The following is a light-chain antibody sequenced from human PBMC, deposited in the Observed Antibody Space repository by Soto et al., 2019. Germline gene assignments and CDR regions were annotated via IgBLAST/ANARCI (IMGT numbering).Light chain of an antibody. CDR1: SSNIGSNT. CDR2: SNN. V-gene: IGLV1-44*01. J-gene: IGLJ3*02. Sequence: QLVLTQPPSASGTPGQRVTISCSGSSSNIGSNTVNWYQQLPGTAPKLLIYSNNLRPSGVPDRFSGSKSGTSASLAISGLQSEDEADYYCAAWDDSLNGPVFGGGTKLTVL. CDR3: AAWDDSLNGPV.